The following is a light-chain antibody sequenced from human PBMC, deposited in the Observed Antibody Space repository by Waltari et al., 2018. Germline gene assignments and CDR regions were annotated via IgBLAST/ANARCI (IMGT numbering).Light chain of an antibody. V-gene: IGKV3-20*01. CDR3: LQDYTYPRT. CDR2: GAS. J-gene: IGKJ1*01. CDR1: QTFRGRY. Sequence: EIVMTQSPGTLSLSPGERATLSCRASQTFRGRYIMWYQQKSGQAPRLLIQGASKRAAGIPDRFSGSGSGTDFTLTISTVEPEDFATYYCLQDYTYPRTFGRGTRVEI.